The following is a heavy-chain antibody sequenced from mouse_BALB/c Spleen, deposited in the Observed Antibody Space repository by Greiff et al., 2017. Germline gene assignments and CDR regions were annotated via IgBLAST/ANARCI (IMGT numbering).Heavy chain of an antibody. Sequence: QVQLQQSGPELVKPGASVRISCKASGYTFTSYYIHWVKQRPGQGLEWIGWIYPGNVNTKYNEKFKGKATLTADKSSSTAYMQLSSLTSEDSAVYFCAREGLLRLRYAMDYWGQGTSVTVSS. CDR3: AREGLLRLRYAMDY. D-gene: IGHD1-2*01. CDR1: GYTFTSYY. V-gene: IGHV1S56*01. CDR2: IYPGNVNT. J-gene: IGHJ4*01.